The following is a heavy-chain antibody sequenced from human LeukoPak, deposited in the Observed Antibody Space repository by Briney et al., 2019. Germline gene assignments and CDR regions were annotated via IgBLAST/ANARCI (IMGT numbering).Heavy chain of an antibody. CDR3: AKDQRQQAYLFDY. D-gene: IGHD1-1*01. J-gene: IGHJ4*02. V-gene: IGHV3-30*02. Sequence: DSVKGRFTISRDNSKNTLYLQMNSLRAEDTAVYYCAKDQRQQAYLFDYWGQGALVTVSS.